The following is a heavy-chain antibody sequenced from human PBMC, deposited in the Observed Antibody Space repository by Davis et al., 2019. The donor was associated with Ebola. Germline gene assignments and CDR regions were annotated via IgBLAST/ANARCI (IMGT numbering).Heavy chain of an antibody. CDR3: ASLKQWLRGDV. CDR2: IYYSGST. V-gene: IGHV4-39*01. J-gene: IGHJ6*02. D-gene: IGHD5-12*01. CDR1: GDSIGSSSYY. Sequence: SETLSLTCTVSGDSIGSSSYYWGWIRQPPGKGLEWIGSIYYSGSTYYNPSLKSRVTISVDTVKNQFSLKLSSVTAADTAVYYCASLKQWLRGDVWGQGTTVTVSS.